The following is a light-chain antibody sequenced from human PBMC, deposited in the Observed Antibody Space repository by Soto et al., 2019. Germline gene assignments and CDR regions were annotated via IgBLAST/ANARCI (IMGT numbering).Light chain of an antibody. CDR3: QRRSNCTPWT. Sequence: MQSPATLSVSAGERATLSCRASQSVSSYLAWYQQKPGQAPRLLIYDASNRATGIPARFSGSGSGTDFTLTISSLEPEDFAVYYCQRRSNCTPWTFGQGTKVDIK. CDR1: QSVSSY. CDR2: DAS. V-gene: IGKV3-11*01. J-gene: IGKJ1*01.